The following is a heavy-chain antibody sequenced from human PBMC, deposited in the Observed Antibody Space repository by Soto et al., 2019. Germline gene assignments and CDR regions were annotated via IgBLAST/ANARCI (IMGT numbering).Heavy chain of an antibody. CDR3: VKDEGIEAMDV. CDR2: ITSSGSYV. V-gene: IGHV3-21*01. CDR1: GFTFSRKT. J-gene: IGHJ6*02. D-gene: IGHD3-3*02. Sequence: GGSLLVSGVPSGFTFSRKTMNWVGQAPGKGLEWVASITSSGSYVYYADSVKGRFSASRDNANNSLSLQMDSLRPDDTALYFCVKDEGIEAMDVWGQGTTVTVSS.